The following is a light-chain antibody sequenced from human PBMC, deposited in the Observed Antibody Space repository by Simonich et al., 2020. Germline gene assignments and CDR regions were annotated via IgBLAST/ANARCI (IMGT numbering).Light chain of an antibody. CDR3: CSYAGSSTVV. CDR2: EGS. CDR1: SSDVGSYNL. J-gene: IGLJ2*01. Sequence: QSALTQPASVSGSPGQSITISCTGTSSDVGSYNLVSWYQQNPGKAPKLMIYEGSKRPSGVSNRFSGSKSCNTSSLTISGLQAEDEADYYCCSYAGSSTVVFGGGTKLTVL. V-gene: IGLV2-23*01.